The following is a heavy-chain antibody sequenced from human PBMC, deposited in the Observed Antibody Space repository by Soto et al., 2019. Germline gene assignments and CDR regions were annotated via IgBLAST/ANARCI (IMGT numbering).Heavy chain of an antibody. Sequence: PGVSLSLPLAASGLTFSNAGLNGSGQPPGKGREWVGRIKSKTDGGTTDYAAPVKGRFTISRDDSKNTLYLQMNSLKTEDTAVYYCTTDKRIAARLGYYGMDVWGQGTSVTSP. CDR3: TTDKRIAARLGYYGMDV. J-gene: IGHJ6*02. CDR2: IKSKTDGGTT. D-gene: IGHD6-6*01. CDR1: GLTFSNAG. V-gene: IGHV3-15*07.